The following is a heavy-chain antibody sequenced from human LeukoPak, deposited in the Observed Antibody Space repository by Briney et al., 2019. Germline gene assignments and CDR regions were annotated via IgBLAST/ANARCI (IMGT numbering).Heavy chain of an antibody. V-gene: IGHV3-21*01. CDR3: ARGPRITGTLMD. Sequence: PGGSLRLSCAASGFTFSSYSMNWVRQAPGKGLEWVSSISSSSSYIYYADSVKGRFTISRDNAKNSLYLQMNSLRAEDTAVYYCARGPRITGTLMDWGQGTLVTVSS. D-gene: IGHD1-20*01. CDR2: ISSSSSYI. J-gene: IGHJ4*02. CDR1: GFTFSSYS.